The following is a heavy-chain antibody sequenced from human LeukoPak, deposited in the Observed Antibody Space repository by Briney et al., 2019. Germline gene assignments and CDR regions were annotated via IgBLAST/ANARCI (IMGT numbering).Heavy chain of an antibody. V-gene: IGHV3-21*01. CDR1: GFTFSSYS. CDR3: ARDLNDYGDLNWFDP. CDR2: ISSSSSYI. J-gene: IGHJ5*02. D-gene: IGHD4-17*01. Sequence: RGSLRLSCAASGFTFSSYSMNWVRQAPGKGLEWVSSISSSSSYIYYADSVKGRFTISRDNSKNTLYLQMNSLRAEDTAVYYCARDLNDYGDLNWFDPWGQGTLVTVSS.